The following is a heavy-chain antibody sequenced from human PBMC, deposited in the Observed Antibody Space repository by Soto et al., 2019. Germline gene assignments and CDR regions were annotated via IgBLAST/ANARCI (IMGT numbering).Heavy chain of an antibody. CDR2: ISAYNGNT. J-gene: IGHJ6*02. CDR3: ARSRHGYYYYGMDV. Sequence: ASVKVSCKASGYTFTSYGISWVRQAPGQGLEWMGWISAYNGNTNYTQKLQGRVTMTTDTSTSTAYMELRSLRSDDTAVYYCARSRHGYYYYGMDVWGQGTTVTVSS. V-gene: IGHV1-18*01. CDR1: GYTFTSYG.